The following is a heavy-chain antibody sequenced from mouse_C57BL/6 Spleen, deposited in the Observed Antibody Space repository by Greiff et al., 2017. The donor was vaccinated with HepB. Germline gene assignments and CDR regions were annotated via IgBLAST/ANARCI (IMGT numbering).Heavy chain of an antibody. Sequence: EVQLQQSGPELVKPGASVKISCKASGYTFTDYYMNWVKQSHGKSLEWIGDINPNNGGTSYNQKFKGKATLTVDKSSSTAYMELRSLTDEDSAVYYCARSEYLNYFDYWGQGTTLTVSS. CDR3: ARSEYLNYFDY. D-gene: IGHD5-2*01. CDR2: INPNNGGT. V-gene: IGHV1-26*01. J-gene: IGHJ2*01. CDR1: GYTFTDYY.